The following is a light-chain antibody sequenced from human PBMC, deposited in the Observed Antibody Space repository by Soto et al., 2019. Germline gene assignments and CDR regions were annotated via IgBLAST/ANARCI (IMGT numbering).Light chain of an antibody. V-gene: IGKV3D-20*02. Sequence: EIVLTHSPCTLSLSPGETTTLSCRASQSVSSSYLAWYQQKPGQAPMLLIYGASSRATGIPDRFSGSGYGTDFNLTIDNVEPEDSAVYFCQHRTQWPLTFGGGTRLEIK. J-gene: IGKJ5*01. CDR3: QHRTQWPLT. CDR1: QSVSSSY. CDR2: GAS.